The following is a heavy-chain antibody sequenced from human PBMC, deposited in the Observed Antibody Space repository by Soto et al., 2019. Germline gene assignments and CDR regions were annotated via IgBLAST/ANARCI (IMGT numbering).Heavy chain of an antibody. Sequence: VASVKVSCQASCYGFPSYGISWVRQAPGQGPEWMGWISPHNGRTNFAQKVKGRVVMTTDISTNTVYLELRSLRADDTAMYYCGRCRTNSYAMDVWGQGTTVTVSS. V-gene: IGHV1-18*01. CDR2: ISPHNGRT. J-gene: IGHJ6*02. CDR1: CYGFPSYG. CDR3: GRCRTNSYAMDV. D-gene: IGHD3-3*01.